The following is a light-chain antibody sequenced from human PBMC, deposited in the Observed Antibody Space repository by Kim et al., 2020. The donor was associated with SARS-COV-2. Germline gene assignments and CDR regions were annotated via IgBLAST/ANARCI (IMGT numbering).Light chain of an antibody. CDR1: QSISTN. Sequence: DIQMTQSPSPLSASVGDRVTITCRASQSISTNLNWYQQKSGKAPKLLIYAASSLQGGVPSRFSGSGSGTDFTLTISSLQPEDSATDYCQQSNSTPLTFGGGTKVDIK. J-gene: IGKJ4*01. CDR3: QQSNSTPLT. CDR2: AAS. V-gene: IGKV1-39*01.